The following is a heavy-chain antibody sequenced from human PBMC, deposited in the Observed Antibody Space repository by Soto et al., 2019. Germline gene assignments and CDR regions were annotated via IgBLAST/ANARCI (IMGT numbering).Heavy chain of an antibody. CDR1: GGSINSSSYF. V-gene: IGHV4-39*01. Sequence: SETLSLTCSVSGGSINSSSYFWGWVRQPPGKGLEWIGSIYYSGSTYYNPSLRSRVTISVDTSKNQFSLKLSSVTAADTAVFYCARHYSSGSRNWFGPWGQGTLVTVSS. D-gene: IGHD6-19*01. CDR2: IYYSGST. CDR3: ARHYSSGSRNWFGP. J-gene: IGHJ5*02.